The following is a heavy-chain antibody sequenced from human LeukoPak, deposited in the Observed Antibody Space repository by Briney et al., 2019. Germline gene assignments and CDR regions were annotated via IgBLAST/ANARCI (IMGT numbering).Heavy chain of an antibody. CDR1: GYTFTSYY. V-gene: IGHV1-46*01. Sequence: ASVKVSCKASGYTFTSYYMHWVRQAPGQELEWMGIINPSGGSTSYAQKFQGRDTMTRDTSTSTVYMELSSLRSEDTAVYYCARENTMVRAYYYYYYGMDVWGQGTTVTVSS. D-gene: IGHD3-10*01. CDR3: ARENTMVRAYYYYYYGMDV. J-gene: IGHJ6*02. CDR2: INPSGGST.